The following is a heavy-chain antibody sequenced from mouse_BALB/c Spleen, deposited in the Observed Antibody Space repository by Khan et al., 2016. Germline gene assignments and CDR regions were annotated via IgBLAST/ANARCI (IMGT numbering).Heavy chain of an antibody. CDR2: ITYSGST. J-gene: IGHJ2*01. CDR3: ARSDNDRGFFDY. D-gene: IGHD3-2*01. Sequence: EVQLQESGPGLVKPSQSLSLTCTVTGYSITSDYAWHWIRQFPGNKLEWMGYITYSGSTSYNPSLKSRISITRDTSKNQFFLQLNSVTTEDTATXYCARSDNDRGFFDYWGQGTLLTVSS. CDR1: GYSITSDYA. V-gene: IGHV3-2*02.